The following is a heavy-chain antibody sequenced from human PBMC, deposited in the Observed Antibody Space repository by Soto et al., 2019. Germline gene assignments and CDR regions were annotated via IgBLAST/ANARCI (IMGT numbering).Heavy chain of an antibody. CDR2: IYYSGST. D-gene: IGHD3-10*01. Sequence: PSETLSLTCTVSGGSISSSSYYWGWIRQPPGKGLEWIGSIYYSGSTYYNPSLKSRVTISVDRSKNQFSLKLSSVTAADTAVYYCARVGYYYGSGSYYGTYYYYGMDVWGQGTTVTVS. CDR1: GGSISSSSYY. V-gene: IGHV4-39*07. J-gene: IGHJ6*02. CDR3: ARVGYYYGSGSYYGTYYYYGMDV.